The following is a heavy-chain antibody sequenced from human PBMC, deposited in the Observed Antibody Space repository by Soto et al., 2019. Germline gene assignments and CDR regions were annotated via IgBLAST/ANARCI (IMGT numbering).Heavy chain of an antibody. J-gene: IGHJ6*02. CDR3: AREVGNEVLPGYGMDV. D-gene: IGHD2-2*01. Sequence: EVQLVESGGGLVQPGGSLRLSCAASGFTFSDHYMDWVRQAPGKGLEWVGRTRKKANSYTTEYAASVKGRFTISRDDSKNSLYLQMNSLKTEDTAVFYCAREVGNEVLPGYGMDVWGQGTTVTVSS. CDR2: TRKKANSYTT. V-gene: IGHV3-72*01. CDR1: GFTFSDHY.